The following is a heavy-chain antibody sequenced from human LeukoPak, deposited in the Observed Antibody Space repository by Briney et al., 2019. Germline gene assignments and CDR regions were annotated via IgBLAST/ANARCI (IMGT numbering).Heavy chain of an antibody. Sequence: SETLSLTCTVSGGSVSSGSYYWSWIRQPPGKGLEWIGYIYYSGSSKYSPSLKSRVTMSVDTSKNQFSLKLSSVTAADTAVYYCARYDSSGFALENWGQGTLVTVSS. CDR1: GGSVSSGSYY. CDR3: ARYDSSGFALEN. CDR2: IYYSGSS. J-gene: IGHJ4*02. V-gene: IGHV4-61*01. D-gene: IGHD3-22*01.